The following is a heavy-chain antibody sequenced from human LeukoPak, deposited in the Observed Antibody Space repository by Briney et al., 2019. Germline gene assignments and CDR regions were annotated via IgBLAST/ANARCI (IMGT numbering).Heavy chain of an antibody. D-gene: IGHD4-17*01. J-gene: IGHJ4*02. CDR1: GGSISSYY. CDR3: ARGVRAAPYGDSLFDY. V-gene: IGHV4-4*08. Sequence: SETLSLTCTVSGGSISSYYWSWIRKPPGKGLEWIGRIYTSGSTNYNPSPKSRVTISVDTSKNQFSLKLSSVTAADTAVYYCARGVRAAPYGDSLFDYWGQGTLVTVSS. CDR2: IYTSGST.